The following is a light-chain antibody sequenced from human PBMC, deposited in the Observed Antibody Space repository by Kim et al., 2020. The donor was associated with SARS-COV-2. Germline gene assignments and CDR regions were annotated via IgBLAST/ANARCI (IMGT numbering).Light chain of an antibody. J-gene: IGKJ2*01. CDR3: QQYGSSALYT. CDR2: GAS. V-gene: IGKV3-20*01. CDR1: QSVSSSY. Sequence: SPGERATPSCRASQSVSSSYLAWYQQKPGQAPRLLMYGASTRATGIPDRFSGSGSGTDFTLSISRLEPEDFAVYYCQQYGSSALYTFGQGTKLEI.